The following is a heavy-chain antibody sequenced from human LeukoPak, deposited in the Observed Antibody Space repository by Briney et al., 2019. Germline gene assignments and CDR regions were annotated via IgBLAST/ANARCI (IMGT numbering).Heavy chain of an antibody. Sequence: KPGASVNLSCKPSGYTHTTEGVSWVRQAPGQGREWMGWIDNYSGKTNNAQKFQGRVIMTSDTSTSTAYMELRSLAADDTAVYYCARGTGIAEADSFDPWGQGTLVTVSS. D-gene: IGHD6-13*01. CDR3: ARGTGIAEADSFDP. CDR2: IDNYSGKT. J-gene: IGHJ5*02. V-gene: IGHV1-18*01. CDR1: GYTHTTEG.